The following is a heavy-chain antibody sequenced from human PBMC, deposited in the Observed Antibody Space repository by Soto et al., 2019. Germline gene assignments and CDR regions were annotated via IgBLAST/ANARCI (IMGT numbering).Heavy chain of an antibody. CDR3: ARDNFWSGYYPPGYYYGMDV. J-gene: IGHJ6*02. Sequence: ASVKISCKASVYTFTSCSLHWVRHAPGQRVEFMGWINAGNGNTKYSQKFQGRVTITADESTSTAYMELSSLRSEDTAVYYCARDNFWSGYYPPGYYYGMDVWGQGTTVTVSS. CDR2: INAGNGNT. CDR1: VYTFTSCS. V-gene: IGHV1-3*01. D-gene: IGHD3-3*01.